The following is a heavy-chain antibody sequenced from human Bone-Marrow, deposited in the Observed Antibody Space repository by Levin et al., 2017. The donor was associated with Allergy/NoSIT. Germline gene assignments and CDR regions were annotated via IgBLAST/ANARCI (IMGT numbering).Heavy chain of an antibody. Sequence: GESLRLSCAASGFTFSAFGMNWVRQAPGKGLEWVSSISFGSTYISYADSVKGRFTISRDNAKNSLYLHMNSLTAEDTAVYYCARDEVLGHCSGSVCYQPDYWGQGTLVTVSS. V-gene: IGHV3-21*01. CDR1: GFTFSAFG. CDR2: ISFGSTYI. J-gene: IGHJ4*02. CDR3: ARDEVLGHCSGSVCYQPDY. D-gene: IGHD2-8*02.